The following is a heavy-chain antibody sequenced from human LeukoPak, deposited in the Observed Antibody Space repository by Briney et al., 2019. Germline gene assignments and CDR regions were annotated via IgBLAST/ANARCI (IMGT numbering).Heavy chain of an antibody. V-gene: IGHV4-30-2*01. CDR2: IYHSGST. CDR1: GGSISSGGYS. CDR3: ASIRQLELNY. J-gene: IGHJ4*02. D-gene: IGHD1-1*01. Sequence: SETLSLTCAVSGGSISSGGYSWSWIRQPPGKGLEWIGYIYHSGSTYYNPSLKSRVTISVDRSKNQFSLKLSSVTAADTAVYYCASIRQLELNYWGQGTLVTVSS.